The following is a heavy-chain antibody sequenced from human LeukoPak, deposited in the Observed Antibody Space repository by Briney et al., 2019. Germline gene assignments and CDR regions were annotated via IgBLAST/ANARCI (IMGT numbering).Heavy chain of an antibody. CDR2: ISYDGSNK. D-gene: IGHD1-7*01. J-gene: IGHJ5*02. CDR1: GFTFSSYA. V-gene: IGHV3-30-3*01. CDR3: ARDRRDWNYLSRRFDP. Sequence: GRSLRLSCAASGFTFSSYAMHWVRQAPGKGLEWVAVISYDGSNKYYADSVKGRFTISRDNSKNTLYLQMNSLRAEDTAVYYCARDRRDWNYLSRRFDPWGQGTLVTVSS.